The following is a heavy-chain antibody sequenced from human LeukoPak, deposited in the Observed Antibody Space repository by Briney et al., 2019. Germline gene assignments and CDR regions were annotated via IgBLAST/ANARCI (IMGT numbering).Heavy chain of an antibody. V-gene: IGHV3-11*04. CDR1: GFTFSDYH. Sequence: PGGSLRLSCAASGFTFSDYHMSWIRQAPGKGLEWVSYISSSGSTVYYADSVKGRFTISRDNAKNSLYLQMNSLRAEDTAVYYCARDLRYYDFWSGYYRSRDAFDIWGQGTMVTVSS. J-gene: IGHJ3*02. CDR2: ISSSGSTV. CDR3: ARDLRYYDFWSGYYRSRDAFDI. D-gene: IGHD3-3*01.